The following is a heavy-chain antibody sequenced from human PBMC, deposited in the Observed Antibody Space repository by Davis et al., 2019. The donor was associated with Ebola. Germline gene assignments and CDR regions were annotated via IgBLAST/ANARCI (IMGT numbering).Heavy chain of an antibody. Sequence: SETLSLTCAVYGGSINSGGSSWTWIRQPPGKGLEWIGYIFHSGSAYYNPSLKSRFTISVDRSKSQFSLKLSSVTAADTAVYYCARATRDSYYGLDVWGQGTTVTVSS. CDR3: ARATRDSYYGLDV. J-gene: IGHJ6*02. CDR1: GGSINSGGSS. CDR2: IFHSGSA. V-gene: IGHV4-30-2*01.